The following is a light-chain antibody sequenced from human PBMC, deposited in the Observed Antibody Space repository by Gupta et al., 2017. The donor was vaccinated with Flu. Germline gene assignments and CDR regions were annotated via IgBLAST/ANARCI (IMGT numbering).Light chain of an antibody. CDR1: QEINTW. CDR3: QQDDNFSRT. Sequence: ASQEINTWLAWYQQKSGKAPKLLIDKASILESGVPSRFSGSGSGTEFTLTISSLQPDDFATYCCQQDDNFSRTCGQGTTVESK. CDR2: KAS. V-gene: IGKV1-5*03. J-gene: IGKJ1*01.